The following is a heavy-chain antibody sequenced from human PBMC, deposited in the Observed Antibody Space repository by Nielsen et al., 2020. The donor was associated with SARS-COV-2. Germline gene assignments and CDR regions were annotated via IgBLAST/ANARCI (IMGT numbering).Heavy chain of an antibody. D-gene: IGHD3-16*01. Sequence: GGSLRLSCAASGFTVSRYNMNWVRQAPGKGLEWVSIIYSDGSTYYAGSVKGRLTISRDNSKNTLYLQMNSLRAEDTAVYYCARGGGGMDVWGQGTTVTVSS. CDR3: ARGGGGMDV. CDR2: IYSDGST. CDR1: GFTVSRYN. J-gene: IGHJ6*02. V-gene: IGHV3-53*01.